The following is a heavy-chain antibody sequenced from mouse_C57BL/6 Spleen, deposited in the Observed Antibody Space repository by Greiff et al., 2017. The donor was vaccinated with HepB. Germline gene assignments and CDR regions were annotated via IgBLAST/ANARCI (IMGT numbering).Heavy chain of an antibody. CDR3: ARGRTYYGSSYYYAMDY. J-gene: IGHJ4*01. CDR1: GFTFSDYG. D-gene: IGHD1-1*01. CDR2: ISSGSSTI. V-gene: IGHV5-17*01. Sequence: EVQGVESGGGLVKPGGSLKLSCAASGFTFSDYGMHWVRQAPEKGLEWVAYISSGSSTIYYADTVKGRFTISRDNAKNNLFLQMTSLRSEDTAMYYCARGRTYYGSSYYYAMDYWGQGTSVTVSS.